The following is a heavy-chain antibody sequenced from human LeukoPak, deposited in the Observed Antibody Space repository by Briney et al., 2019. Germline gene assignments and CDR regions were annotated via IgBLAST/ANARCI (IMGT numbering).Heavy chain of an antibody. Sequence: GASVKVSCKASGYSFTSYGISWVRQAPGQGLEWMGGIIPIFGTANYAQKFQGRVTITADESTSTAYMELSSLRSEDTAVYYCARDNSPSMVGEKLDYWGQGTLVTVSS. D-gene: IGHD2-8*01. CDR1: GYSFTSYG. V-gene: IGHV1-69*13. CDR2: IIPIFGTA. CDR3: ARDNSPSMVGEKLDY. J-gene: IGHJ4*02.